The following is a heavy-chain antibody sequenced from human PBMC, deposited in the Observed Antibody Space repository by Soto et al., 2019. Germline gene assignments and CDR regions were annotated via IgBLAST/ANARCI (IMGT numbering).Heavy chain of an antibody. CDR1: GGSISSYY. CDR3: ARGGYGTARTIDY. V-gene: IGHV4-59*01. J-gene: IGHJ4*02. Sequence: SETLSLTCTVSGGSISSYYWSWIRQPPGKGLEWIGYIYYSGSTNYNPSLKSRVTISVDTSKNQFSLKLSSVTAADTAVYYCARGGYGTARTIDYWCQGTLVTLSS. D-gene: IGHD3-10*01. CDR2: IYYSGST.